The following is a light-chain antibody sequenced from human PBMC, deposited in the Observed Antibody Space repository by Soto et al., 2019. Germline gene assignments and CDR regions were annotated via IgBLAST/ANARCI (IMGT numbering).Light chain of an antibody. Sequence: ASHTISSSYLAWYQQKPGQGPRLLIYGASTRPTGIPAKISGSGSGTEFTLTISSLQPEDSAVYFCQQYNNWPPTFGRGSKVDI. CDR2: GAS. CDR3: QQYNNWPPT. CDR1: HTISSSY. J-gene: IGKJ1*01. V-gene: IGKV3-15*01.